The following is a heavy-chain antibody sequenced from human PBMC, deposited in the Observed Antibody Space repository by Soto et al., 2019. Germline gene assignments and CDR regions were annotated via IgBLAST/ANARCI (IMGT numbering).Heavy chain of an antibody. CDR1: GGSISNFY. D-gene: IGHD6-13*01. Sequence: SETLSLTCTVSGGSISNFYWSWIRQPAGKGLEWIGRIYSSGNTNYNPSLKSRVTMSVDTSKNQFSLKLSSVTAADTAVYYCARDKFGYSTRWYYFDYWGQGALVTVS. J-gene: IGHJ4*02. CDR3: ARDKFGYSTRWYYFDY. CDR2: IYSSGNT. V-gene: IGHV4-4*07.